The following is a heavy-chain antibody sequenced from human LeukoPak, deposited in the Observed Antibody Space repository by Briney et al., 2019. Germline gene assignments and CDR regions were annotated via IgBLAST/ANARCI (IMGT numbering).Heavy chain of an antibody. V-gene: IGHV3-53*01. CDR2: FYVGGAT. D-gene: IGHD5-24*01. CDR1: GFSVTNNY. CDR3: ARGDGYNFFDY. J-gene: IGHJ4*02. Sequence: PGGSLLIFCAVSGFSVTNNYMSWVRQAPGKGLEWVSVFYVGGATYYADSVKGRYTISRDNSENTLYLQMKSLRAEDTAVYYCARGDGYNFFDYWGQGTLVTVSS.